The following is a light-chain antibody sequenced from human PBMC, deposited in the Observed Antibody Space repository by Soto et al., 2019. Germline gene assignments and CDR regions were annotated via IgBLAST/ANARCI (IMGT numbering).Light chain of an antibody. J-gene: IGKJ1*01. CDR2: GAS. Sequence: EIVLTLSPCTLSLSPGERATLSCRASQSVSTNYLAWYQQKSGQAPRLLISGASSRATGIPDRFSGSGSGTDFTLTISRLEPEDLAVYDCRGYGGSPRPFGQGT. CDR3: RGYGGSPRP. V-gene: IGKV3-20*01. CDR1: QSVSTNY.